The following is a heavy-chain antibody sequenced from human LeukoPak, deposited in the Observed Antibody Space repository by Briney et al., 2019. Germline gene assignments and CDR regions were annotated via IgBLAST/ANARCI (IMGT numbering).Heavy chain of an antibody. Sequence: GGSLRLSCGASGFRFSGDYIPWVRQAPGKGLEYVSAISGNGVTTHYTNSVKGRFTISRDNSKNTVYLQMGSLSTEDTAVYYCARDTNREQDIWGQGTTVTVSS. CDR2: ISGNGVTT. CDR1: GFRFSGDY. V-gene: IGHV3-64*01. J-gene: IGHJ6*02. D-gene: IGHD3-3*01. CDR3: ARDTNREQDI.